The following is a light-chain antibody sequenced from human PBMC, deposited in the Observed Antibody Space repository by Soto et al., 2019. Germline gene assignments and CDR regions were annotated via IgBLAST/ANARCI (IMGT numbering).Light chain of an antibody. CDR1: SSDVGGYNY. CDR2: EVT. Sequence: QSVLTQPPSASGSPGQSVTISCTGTSSDVGGYNYVYWYQQHPGKAPKLMIYEVTKRPSGVPDRFSGSKSGNTASLTVSGVEDEDESDYYCSSYADSNSYVFGTGTKVXVL. CDR3: SSYADSNSYV. J-gene: IGLJ1*01. V-gene: IGLV2-8*01.